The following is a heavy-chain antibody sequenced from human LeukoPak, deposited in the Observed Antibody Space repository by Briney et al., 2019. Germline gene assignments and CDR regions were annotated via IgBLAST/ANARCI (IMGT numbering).Heavy chain of an antibody. D-gene: IGHD1-14*01. CDR3: ARHVRPGTRTHGTYYYYMDV. J-gene: IGHJ6*03. CDR2: INYSGST. CDR1: GGSFSGYY. V-gene: IGHV4-34*01. Sequence: PSETLSLTCAVYGGSFSGYYWSWIRQPPGKGLEWIGSINYSGSTYYNPSLKSRVTISVDTSKNQFSLKLSSVTAADTAVYYCARHVRPGTRTHGTYYYYMDVWGKGTTVTISS.